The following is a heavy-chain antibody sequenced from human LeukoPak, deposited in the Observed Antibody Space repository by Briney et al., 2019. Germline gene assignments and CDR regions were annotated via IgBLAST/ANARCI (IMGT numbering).Heavy chain of an antibody. Sequence: SETLSLTCAVYGGSFSGYYWSWIRQPPGKGLEWIGEINHSGSTHYNPSLKSRVTISVDTSKNQFSLKLSSVTAADTAVYYCARGSLFFYHYMDVWGKGTTVTVSS. CDR3: ARGSLFFYHYMDV. V-gene: IGHV4-34*01. CDR1: GGSFSGYY. J-gene: IGHJ6*03. CDR2: INHSGST. D-gene: IGHD3-10*01.